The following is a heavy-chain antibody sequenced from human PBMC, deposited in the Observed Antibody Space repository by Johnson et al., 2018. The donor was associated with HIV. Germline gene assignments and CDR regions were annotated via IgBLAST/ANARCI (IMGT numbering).Heavy chain of an antibody. J-gene: IGHJ3*02. CDR1: GFTFSDYY. V-gene: IGHV3-11*06. CDR2: ISSSGST. Sequence: QVQLVESGGGLVKPGGSLRLSCAASGFTFSDYYMSWIRQAPGKGLEWVSYISSSGSTSYADSVQGRFTISRDNDKNTLYLQMNSLRSEDTAVYYCARGDTMIVVVDNAFDIWGQGTMVTVSS. D-gene: IGHD3-22*01. CDR3: ARGDTMIVVVDNAFDI.